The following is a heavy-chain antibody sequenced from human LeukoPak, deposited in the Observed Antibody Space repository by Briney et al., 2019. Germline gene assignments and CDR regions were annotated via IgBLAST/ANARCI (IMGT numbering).Heavy chain of an antibody. CDR2: IHYTGAT. Sequence: PSETLSLTCAVYGGSITGYYWSWIRQTPGRGLEWVGEIHYTGATSYNQSLKSRATISTDTSKNQFSLRLSSVTAADTAVYYCARGNILTGYCFDFWGQGALVTVSS. D-gene: IGHD3-9*01. CDR1: GGSITGYY. V-gene: IGHV4-34*01. CDR3: ARGNILTGYCFDF. J-gene: IGHJ4*02.